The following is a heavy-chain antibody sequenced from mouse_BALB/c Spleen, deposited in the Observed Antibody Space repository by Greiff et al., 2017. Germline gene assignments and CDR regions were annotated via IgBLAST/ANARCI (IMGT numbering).Heavy chain of an antibody. CDR3: ARGHDGYYYFDY. CDR1: GFTFSSYA. J-gene: IGHJ2*01. V-gene: IGHV5-6-5*01. CDR2: ISSGGST. Sequence: EVQVVESGGGLVKPGGSLNLSCAASGFTFSSYAMSWVRQTPEKRLEWVASISSGGSTYYPDSVKGRFTISRDNARNILYLQMSSLRSEDTAMYYCARGHDGYYYFDYWGQGTTLTVSS. D-gene: IGHD2-3*01.